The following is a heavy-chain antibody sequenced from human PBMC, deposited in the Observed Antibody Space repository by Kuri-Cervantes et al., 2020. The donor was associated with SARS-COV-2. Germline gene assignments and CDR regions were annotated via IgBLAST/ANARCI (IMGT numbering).Heavy chain of an antibody. J-gene: IGHJ4*02. V-gene: IGHV4-4*09. CDR2: IYTSGST. Sequence: SKTLSPTCPVPGDSISNYYWSWIRQPAGKGLEWIGYIYTSGSTNYNPSLKSRVTISVDTSENQFSLKLSSVTAADTAVYYCARGAASITMIVVVGNFDYWGQGTLVTVSS. CDR3: ARGAASITMIVVVGNFDY. D-gene: IGHD3-22*01. CDR1: GDSISNYY.